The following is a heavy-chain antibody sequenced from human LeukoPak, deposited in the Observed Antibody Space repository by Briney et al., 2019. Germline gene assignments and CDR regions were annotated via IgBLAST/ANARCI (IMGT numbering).Heavy chain of an antibody. Sequence: GASVKVSCKASGYTFSTYGITWVRQARGQGLEWMGWISGHQGNTKYAQNFQGRVTMTIDTSTSTAYMDLRSLRSDDTAIYFCARSDLATITAGLFEYWGQGTLVAVSS. D-gene: IGHD5-12*01. J-gene: IGHJ4*02. CDR1: GYTFSTYG. CDR2: ISGHQGNT. V-gene: IGHV1-18*01. CDR3: ARSDLATITAGLFEY.